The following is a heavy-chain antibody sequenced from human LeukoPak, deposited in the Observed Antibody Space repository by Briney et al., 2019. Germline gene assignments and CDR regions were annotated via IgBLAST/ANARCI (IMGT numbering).Heavy chain of an antibody. J-gene: IGHJ4*02. CDR2: ISSSGSTI. V-gene: IGHV3-11*01. D-gene: IGHD6-19*01. CDR3: ARGGGGTSSGWYGGGYYFDY. CDR1: GFTFSDYY. Sequence: PGGSLRLSCAASGFTFSDYYMSWIRQAPGKGLEWVSYISSSGSTIYYADSVKGRFTISRDNAKNSLYLQMNSLRAEDTAVYYCARGGGGTSSGWYGGGYYFDYWGQGTLVTVSS.